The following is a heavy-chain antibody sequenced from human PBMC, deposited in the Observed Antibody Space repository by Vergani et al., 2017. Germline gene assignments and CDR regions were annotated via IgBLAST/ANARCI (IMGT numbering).Heavy chain of an antibody. CDR3: AKSTQIVVVVARYEG. J-gene: IGHJ4*02. Sequence: EVQLLESGGGLVQPGGSLRLSCAASGFTFSSYAMSWVRQAPGKGLEWVSAISGSGGSTYYADSVKGRFTISRDNAKNTLYLQMNSLRAEDTAVYYCAKSTQIVVVVARYEGWGQGTLVTVSS. D-gene: IGHD2-15*01. CDR1: GFTFSSYA. V-gene: IGHV3-23*01. CDR2: ISGSGGST.